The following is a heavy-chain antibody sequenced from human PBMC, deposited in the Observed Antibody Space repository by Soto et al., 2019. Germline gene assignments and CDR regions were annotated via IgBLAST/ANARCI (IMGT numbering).Heavy chain of an antibody. CDR1: GGSISSGGYY. V-gene: IGHV4-31*03. Sequence: PSETLSLTCTVSGGSISSGGYYWSWIRQHPGKGLEWIGYIYYSGSTYYNPSLKSRVTISEDTSKNQFSLKLSSVTAADTAVYYCARDGYYGMDVWGQGTTVTVSS. CDR3: ARDGYYGMDV. J-gene: IGHJ6*02. CDR2: IYYSGST.